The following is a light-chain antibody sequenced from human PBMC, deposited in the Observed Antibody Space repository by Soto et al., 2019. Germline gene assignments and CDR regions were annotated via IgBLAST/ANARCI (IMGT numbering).Light chain of an antibody. J-gene: IGKJ1*01. CDR3: QQYENYWT. Sequence: DIQMTQSPSTLSETAGDRVTITCRASQSISSWLAWFQHKPGKAHKLLIYDASNLDSGVASRFSGSGSGTEFSRPISLLQPDDCATYYCQQYENYWTVGQGTRVEIK. CDR2: DAS. CDR1: QSISSW. V-gene: IGKV1-5*01.